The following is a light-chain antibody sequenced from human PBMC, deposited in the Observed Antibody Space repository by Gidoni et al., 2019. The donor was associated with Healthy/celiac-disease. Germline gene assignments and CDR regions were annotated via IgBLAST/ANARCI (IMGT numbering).Light chain of an antibody. V-gene: IGLV1-47*01. CDR1: SSNIGSNY. J-gene: IGLJ2*01. CDR2: RNN. CDR3: AAWDDSLSVVV. Sequence: QSVLPQPPSASGTPGQRVTISCSGSSSNIGSNYVYWYQQLPGTAPKLLLYRNNQRPSGVPDRCSGYKSGTSASRAISGLRSEDEADYYCAAWDDSLSVVVFGGGTKLTVL.